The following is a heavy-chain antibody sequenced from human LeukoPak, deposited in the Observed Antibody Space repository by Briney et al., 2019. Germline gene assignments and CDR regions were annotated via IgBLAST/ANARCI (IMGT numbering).Heavy chain of an antibody. Sequence: KPSETVSLTCTVSGDSISTYQWSWIRQPPGKGLEWIGYISYRGGTMYNPSLRSRVTISIDTSKNQFSLKLSSVTAADTAVYYCARVGRGDHTWGSYSFDYWGQGALVTVSS. CDR1: GDSISTYQ. J-gene: IGHJ4*02. V-gene: IGHV4-59*01. CDR2: ISYRGGT. D-gene: IGHD3-16*01. CDR3: ARVGRGDHTWGSYSFDY.